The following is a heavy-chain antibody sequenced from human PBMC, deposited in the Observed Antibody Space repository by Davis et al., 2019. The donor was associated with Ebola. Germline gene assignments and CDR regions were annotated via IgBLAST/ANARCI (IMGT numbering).Heavy chain of an antibody. V-gene: IGHV3-53*04. CDR1: GFTVSSNY. CDR3: ARDPGTTAYYYYYYGMDV. Sequence: GESLKISCAASGFTVSSNYMSWVRQAPGKGLEWVSVIYSGGSTYYADSVKGRFTISRHNSKNTLYLQMNSLRAEDTAVYYCARDPGTTAYYYYYYGMDVWGQGTTVTVSS. CDR2: IYSGGST. D-gene: IGHD1-7*01. J-gene: IGHJ6*02.